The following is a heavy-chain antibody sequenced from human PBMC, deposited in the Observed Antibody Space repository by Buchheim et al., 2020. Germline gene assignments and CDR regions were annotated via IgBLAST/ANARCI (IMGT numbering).Heavy chain of an antibody. CDR1: GFTFSSCE. CDR3: ARAGGPYYYGFDY. J-gene: IGHJ4*02. CDR2: ISSSGRTI. D-gene: IGHD3-10*01. V-gene: IGHV3-48*03. Sequence: EVQLVESGGGLVQPGGSLRLSCAASGFTFSSCEMNWVRQAPGKGLEWVSYISSSGRTIYYADSVKGRFTISRDNAMKSLYLQMNSLRAEDTALYYCARAGGPYYYGFDYWGQGTL.